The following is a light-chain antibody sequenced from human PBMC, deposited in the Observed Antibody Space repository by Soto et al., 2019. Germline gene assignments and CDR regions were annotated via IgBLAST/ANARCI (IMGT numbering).Light chain of an antibody. V-gene: IGKV3-20*01. Sequence: IVLTQSPGTLSLSPGERATLSCRASQRVSSSYLDWYQQKPGQAPRLLIYDASRATGIPDRFSGSGSGTDFTLTITRLEPDVFAGYYCQHYGTSALFGPGTKVDI. J-gene: IGKJ3*01. CDR3: QHYGTSAL. CDR1: QRVSSSY. CDR2: DAS.